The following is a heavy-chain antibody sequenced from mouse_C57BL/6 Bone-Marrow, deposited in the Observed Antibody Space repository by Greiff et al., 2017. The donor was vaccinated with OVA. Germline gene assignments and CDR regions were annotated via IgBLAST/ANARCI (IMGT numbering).Heavy chain of an antibody. V-gene: IGHV5-9*01. D-gene: IGHD1-1*01. J-gene: IGHJ2*01. CDR1: GFTFSSYT. CDR3: ARQEIYYYGTNYFDY. Sequence: EVKLVESGGGLVKPGGSLKLSCAASGFTFSSYTMSWVRQTPEKRLEWVATISGGGGNTYYPDSVKGRFTISRDNAKNTLYLQMSSLRSEDTALYYCARQEIYYYGTNYFDYWGQGTTLTVSS. CDR2: ISGGGGNT.